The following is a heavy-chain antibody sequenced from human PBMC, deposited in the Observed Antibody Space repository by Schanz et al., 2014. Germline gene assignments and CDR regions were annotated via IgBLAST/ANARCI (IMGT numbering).Heavy chain of an antibody. CDR2: ISWNSGSV. D-gene: IGHD3-10*01. CDR3: TKGMDSYVSGSDH. J-gene: IGHJ4*02. V-gene: IGHV3-9*01. Sequence: VQLEESGGGVVQPGGSLRLSCVASGFSFSGFAVHWVRQAPGKGLEWVSSISWNSGSVAYADSVKGRFTISRDDAKNSLYLQMNSLRAEDTALYYCTKGMDSYVSGSDHWGQGTLVTVSS. CDR1: GFSFSGFA.